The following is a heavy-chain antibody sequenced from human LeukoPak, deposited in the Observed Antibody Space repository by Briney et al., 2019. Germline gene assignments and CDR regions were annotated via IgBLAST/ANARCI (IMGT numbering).Heavy chain of an antibody. CDR2: INPNSGGT. CDR3: ARASGDFCSSSTRFKSLYYYYMDV. V-gene: IGHV1-2*02. D-gene: IGHD3-3*01. J-gene: IGHJ6*03. Sequence: ASVKVSCKASGYTFTGYYMHWVRQAPGQGLEWMGWINPNSGGTNYAQNSQGRATMTRDTSISTAYMELSRLRSDDTAVYYCARASGDFCSSSTRFKSLYYYYMDVWGKGTTITVSS. CDR1: GYTFTGYY.